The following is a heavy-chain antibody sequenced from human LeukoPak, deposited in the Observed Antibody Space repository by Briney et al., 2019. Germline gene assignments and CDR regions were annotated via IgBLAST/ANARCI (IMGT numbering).Heavy chain of an antibody. CDR1: GYTFTSYY. CDR3: ARDPGTYTDTAMVIHYGMDV. CDR2: INPSGGST. V-gene: IGHV1-46*01. Sequence: ASVKVSCKASGYTFTSYYMHWVRQAPGQGLEWMGIINPSGGSTSYAQKFQGRVTMTRDTSTSTVYMELSSLSSEDTAVYYCARDPGTYTDTAMVIHYGMDVWGQGTTVTVSS. J-gene: IGHJ6*02. D-gene: IGHD5-18*01.